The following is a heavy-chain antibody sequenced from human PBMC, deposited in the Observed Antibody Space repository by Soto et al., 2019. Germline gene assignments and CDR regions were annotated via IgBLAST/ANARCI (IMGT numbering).Heavy chain of an antibody. CDR2: IFHNGRA. J-gene: IGHJ5*02. CDR1: GDSISRTNW. V-gene: IGHV4-4*02. D-gene: IGHD2-2*01. Sequence: SETLYLTCAVSGDSISRTNWWSWVRQSPGKGMERITEIFHNGRATYNPSLKSVVPISVDKSKNQFSLNLTAVTAADSAVYYCAKGGPVVVSDDRAIHSFGPRGQCTLVT. CDR3: AKGGPVVVSDDRAIHSFGP.